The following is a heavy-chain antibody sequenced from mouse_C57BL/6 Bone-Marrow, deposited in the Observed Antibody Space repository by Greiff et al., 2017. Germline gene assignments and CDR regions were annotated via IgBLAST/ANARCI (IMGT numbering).Heavy chain of an antibody. D-gene: IGHD1-1*01. CDR1: GFTFSSYC. CDR3: ARHHSSQPDWFAY. J-gene: IGHJ3*01. Sequence: EVQLVESGGDLVKPGGSLKLSCAASGFTFSSYCMSWVRQTPGKRLEWVATISSGGSYTYYPDSVKGQFTLSRDNAKNTRYLQLSSLKSEDTAMYYCARHHSSQPDWFAYWGQATLVTVSA. V-gene: IGHV5-6*01. CDR2: ISSGGSYT.